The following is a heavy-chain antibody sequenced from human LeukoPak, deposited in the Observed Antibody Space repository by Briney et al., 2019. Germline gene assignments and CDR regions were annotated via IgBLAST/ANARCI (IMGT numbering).Heavy chain of an antibody. CDR3: ARGPLSPALYFDS. CDR2: ISRSGSTI. J-gene: IGHJ4*02. Sequence: GGSLRLSCAASVFIFSRYEMNWVRQAPGRGLDWISYISRSGSTISYEDSVRGRFTISRENGSSSLYLQMNSLRAEDTAIYYCARGPLSPALYFDSWGQGTLVTVSS. D-gene: IGHD3-3*02. V-gene: IGHV3-48*03. CDR1: VFIFSRYE.